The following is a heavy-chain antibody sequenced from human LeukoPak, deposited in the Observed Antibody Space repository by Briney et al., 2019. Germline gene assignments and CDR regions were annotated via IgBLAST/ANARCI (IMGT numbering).Heavy chain of an antibody. CDR1: GFTFSGYA. Sequence: PGGSLRLSCAASGFTFSGYAMSWVRQAPGKGLEWVSAISGSGGSTYYADSVKGRFTISRDNSKNTLYLQMNSLRAEDTAVYYCAKDRGIVGATPYFDYWGQGTLVTVSS. D-gene: IGHD1-26*01. J-gene: IGHJ4*02. V-gene: IGHV3-23*01. CDR2: ISGSGGST. CDR3: AKDRGIVGATPYFDY.